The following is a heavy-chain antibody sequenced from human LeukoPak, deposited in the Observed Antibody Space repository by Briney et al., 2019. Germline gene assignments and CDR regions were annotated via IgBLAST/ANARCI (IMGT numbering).Heavy chain of an antibody. J-gene: IGHJ4*02. CDR3: ARGELARRFDD. V-gene: IGHV3-66*02. CDR1: GFTVSNNY. D-gene: IGHD3-10*01. CDR2: IYSGGTT. Sequence: QPGRSLRLSCAASGFTVSNNYMSWVRQAPGKGLEWVSVIYSGGTTYYTDSVKGRFTISRDNSQNTLYFQMNSLRAEDTAVYYCARGELARRFDDWGQGTLVTVSS.